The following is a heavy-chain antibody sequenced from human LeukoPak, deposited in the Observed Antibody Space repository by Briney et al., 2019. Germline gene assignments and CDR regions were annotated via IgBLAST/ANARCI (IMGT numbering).Heavy chain of an antibody. Sequence: GGSLRLSCAASGFTFDDYAMHWVRQAPGKGLEWVSGISWNSGSIVYADSVKGRFTISRDNAKNSLYLQMNSLRAEDTALYYCAKALNPIYCSSTSCYHHRGENAFDIWGQGTMVTVSS. CDR2: ISWNSGSI. V-gene: IGHV3-9*01. J-gene: IGHJ3*02. CDR1: GFTFDDYA. CDR3: AKALNPIYCSSTSCYHHRGENAFDI. D-gene: IGHD2-2*01.